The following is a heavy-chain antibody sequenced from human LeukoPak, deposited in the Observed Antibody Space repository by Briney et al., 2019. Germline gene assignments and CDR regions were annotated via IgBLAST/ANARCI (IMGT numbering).Heavy chain of an antibody. J-gene: IGHJ6*04. CDR3: AELGITMIGGV. D-gene: IGHD3-10*02. Sequence: GASVKVSCKVSGYTLTELSMHWVRQAPGKGLEWMGGFDPEDGETIYAQRFQGRVTMTEDTSTDTAYMELNSLRAEDTAVYYCAELGITMIGGVWGKGTTVTISS. CDR1: GYTLTELS. CDR2: FDPEDGET. V-gene: IGHV1-24*01.